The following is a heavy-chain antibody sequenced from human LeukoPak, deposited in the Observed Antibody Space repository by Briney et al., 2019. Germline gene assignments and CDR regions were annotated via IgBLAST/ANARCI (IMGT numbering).Heavy chain of an antibody. CDR3: ARDRSGYCDY. CDR1: GFTFSTYW. D-gene: IGHD3-22*01. CDR2: VNTDGSIT. J-gene: IGHJ4*02. V-gene: IGHV3-74*01. Sequence: GGSLRLSCAASGFTFSTYWMHWVRHAPGKGLVWVSRVNTDGSITTYADSVRGRFTISRDNAKNTLYLQMNSLRAEDTAVYYCARDRSGYCDYWGQGNLVTVSS.